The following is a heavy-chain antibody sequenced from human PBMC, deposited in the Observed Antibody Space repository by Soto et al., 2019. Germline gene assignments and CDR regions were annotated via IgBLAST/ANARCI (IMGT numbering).Heavy chain of an antibody. D-gene: IGHD2-2*01. Sequence: GGSLRLSSQASGFTVSSTYMSWVRKAPGKGLKWVSVIYSGGSTSYADSEKGRFTISRDNSKNTQYLLMNSLSSEDAAVYYGASPAKCSKASCIRWGQGTLVTVSS. J-gene: IGHJ4*02. CDR3: ASPAKCSKASCIR. V-gene: IGHV3-66*01. CDR1: GFTVSSTY. CDR2: IYSGGST.